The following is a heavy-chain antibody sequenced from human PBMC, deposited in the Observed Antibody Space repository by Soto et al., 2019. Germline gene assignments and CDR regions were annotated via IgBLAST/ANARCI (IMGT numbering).Heavy chain of an antibody. V-gene: IGHV3-11*01. CDR3: ASHYDMWSGYLSPVDY. J-gene: IGHJ4*02. CDR1: GYTFSDYY. D-gene: IGHD3-3*01. CDR2: IDTSSTKS. Sequence: QVQLVESGGDLVKRGGSLRLSCAASGYTFSDYYMSWIRQAPGKGLEWMSYIDTSSTKSYYADSVKRRFTISRDNAKNSLDLEMNSLRDEDTAVYYCASHYDMWSGYLSPVDYWGQGTLVTVAS.